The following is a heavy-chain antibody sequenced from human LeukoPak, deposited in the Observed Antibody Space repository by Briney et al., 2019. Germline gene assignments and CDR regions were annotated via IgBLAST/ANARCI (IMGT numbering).Heavy chain of an antibody. D-gene: IGHD1-7*01. J-gene: IGHJ4*02. CDR3: VRERGNVGTRRDYFDN. V-gene: IGHV3-7*05. CDR1: GFTFKTYW. CDR2: IREDGTET. Sequence: GGSLRLSCVASGFTFKTYWMNCVRQAPGKGVEGVANIREDGTETSYVDSLKGRFTISRDNANNSLFLQMDSLRGDDTAIYYCVRERGNVGTRRDYFDNWGQGTLVTVSS.